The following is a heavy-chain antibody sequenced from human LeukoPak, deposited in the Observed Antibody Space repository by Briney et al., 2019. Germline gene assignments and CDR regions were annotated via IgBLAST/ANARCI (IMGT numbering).Heavy chain of an antibody. CDR1: GFTFSSFE. J-gene: IGHJ4*02. V-gene: IGHV3-48*03. D-gene: IGHD3-22*01. CDR3: ARTTYYYANSGSSPVDY. Sequence: PGESLTLSCAASGFTFSSFEMNWVRQAPGKGLEWVSYISNSGSTIYYADSVKGRFTISRDNAKNSLYLQMTSLRAEDTAVYFCARTTYYYANSGSSPVDYWGQGTLVTVSS. CDR2: ISNSGSTI.